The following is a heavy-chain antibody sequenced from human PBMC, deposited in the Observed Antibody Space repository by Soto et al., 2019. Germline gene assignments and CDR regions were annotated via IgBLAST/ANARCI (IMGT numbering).Heavy chain of an antibody. Sequence: QVQLVQSGGEVKKPGASVTVSCKASGYTFINYHITWVRQAPGQGLEWMAWINTYNGMTDYAQRFQGRVTMTRDISTSTAYMELRNLGSDDTAVYFCAKSPRGEIAKDWGQGTLVTVSS. J-gene: IGHJ4*02. D-gene: IGHD2-21*01. CDR2: INTYNGMT. CDR1: GYTFINYH. V-gene: IGHV1-18*01. CDR3: AKSPRGEIAKD.